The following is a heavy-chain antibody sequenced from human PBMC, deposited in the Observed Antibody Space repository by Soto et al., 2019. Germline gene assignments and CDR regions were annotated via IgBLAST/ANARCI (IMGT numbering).Heavy chain of an antibody. CDR2: ISAYNGNT. CDR3: ARDIPQDIVGENPHPNWFDP. Sequence: GASVKVSWKGSGYTFTSYGISWVRQAPGQGLEWMGWISAYNGNTNYAQKLQGRVTMTTDTSTSTAYMELRSLRSDDTAVYYCARDIPQDIVGENPHPNWFDPWGQGTLVTVSS. CDR1: GYTFTSYG. V-gene: IGHV1-18*01. J-gene: IGHJ5*02. D-gene: IGHD2-15*01.